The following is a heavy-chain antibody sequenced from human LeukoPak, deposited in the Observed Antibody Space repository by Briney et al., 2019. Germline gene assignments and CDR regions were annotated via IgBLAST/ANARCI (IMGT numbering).Heavy chain of an antibody. CDR1: GGSFSGYY. V-gene: IGHV4-59*12. D-gene: IGHD3-3*01. Sequence: SETLSLTCAVYGGSFSGYYWSWIRQPPGKGLEWIGYIYYSGSTNYNPSLKSRVTISVDTSKNQFSLKLSSVTAADTAVYYCARGFGVVSPIDYWGQGTLVTVSS. CDR2: IYYSGST. CDR3: ARGFGVVSPIDY. J-gene: IGHJ4*02.